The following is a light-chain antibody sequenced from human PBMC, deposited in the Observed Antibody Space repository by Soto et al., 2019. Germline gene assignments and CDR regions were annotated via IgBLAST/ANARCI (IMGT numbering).Light chain of an antibody. CDR2: KTS. V-gene: IGKV1-5*03. CDR3: QQYINYFRT. CDR1: QSIGVW. J-gene: IGKJ1*01. Sequence: DILMTQSPSTLSASVGDRVTITCRASQSIGVWLAWYQQKPGTAPKLLIYKTSTLGSGVPLRFSGSGSGTEFTLTISSLQPDDFATYYCQQYINYFRTFGQGTKVEIK.